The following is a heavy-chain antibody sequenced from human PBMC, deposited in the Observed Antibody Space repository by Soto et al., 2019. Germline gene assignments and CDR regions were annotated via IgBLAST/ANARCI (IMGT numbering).Heavy chain of an antibody. Sequence: QLQLQESGSGLVKPSQTLSLTCAVSGGSISSGGYSWSWIRQPPGKGLEWIGYIYHSGSTYYNPSLKSRVTISVDRSKNQFSLKLSSVTAADTAVYYCARAGYYYYDSSGRNWFDPWGQGTLVTVSS. CDR2: IYHSGST. CDR1: GGSISSGGYS. V-gene: IGHV4-30-2*01. D-gene: IGHD3-22*01. CDR3: ARAGYYYYDSSGRNWFDP. J-gene: IGHJ5*02.